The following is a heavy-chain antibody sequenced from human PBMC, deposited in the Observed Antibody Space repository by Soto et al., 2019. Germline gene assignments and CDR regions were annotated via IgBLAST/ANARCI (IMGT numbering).Heavy chain of an antibody. CDR3: ARDSPSVVVVAATDYYYGMDV. Sequence: QVQLVQSGAEVKKPGSSVKVSCKASGGTFSSYAISWVRQAPGQGLEWMGGIIPIFGTANYAQKFQGRGTITADESTSTAYMELSSLRSEDTAVYYCARDSPSVVVVAATDYYYGMDVWGQGPTVTVSS. CDR1: GGTFSSYA. J-gene: IGHJ6*02. V-gene: IGHV1-69*01. D-gene: IGHD2-15*01. CDR2: IIPIFGTA.